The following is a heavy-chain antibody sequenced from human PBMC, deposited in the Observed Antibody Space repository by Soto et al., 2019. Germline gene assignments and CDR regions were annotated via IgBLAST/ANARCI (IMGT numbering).Heavy chain of an antibody. J-gene: IGHJ4*02. CDR1: GYTFTNYW. CDR3: ARRGTLQKTSDY. Sequence: GESLKISCQTSGYTFTNYWIGWVRHVPGRGLEWMGLIFPRDSDTRYNSSFEGQVTISSDRSIATAYLQWTSLNASDTAIDFCARRGTLQKTSDYWGQGTSGTGSS. CDR2: IFPRDSDT. V-gene: IGHV5-51*01. D-gene: IGHD1-1*01.